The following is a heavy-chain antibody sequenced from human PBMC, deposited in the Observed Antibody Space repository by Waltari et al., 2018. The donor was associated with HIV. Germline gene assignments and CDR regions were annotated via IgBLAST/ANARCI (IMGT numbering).Heavy chain of an antibody. CDR1: GFTFSDYY. J-gene: IGHJ4*02. V-gene: IGHV1-2*02. D-gene: IGHD2-15*01. CDR3: ARVFRGTIKYFDGRLGH. Sequence: QVQLVQSGAEVKKPGASVKVSCKASGFTFSDYYMHWVRQAPGQGLEWRGWINPNSGGTRYSEKCQGRVTMTRDTSIGTAYMELSRLRFDDTAIYYCARVFRGTIKYFDGRLGHWGQGTLVTVSS. CDR2: INPNSGGT.